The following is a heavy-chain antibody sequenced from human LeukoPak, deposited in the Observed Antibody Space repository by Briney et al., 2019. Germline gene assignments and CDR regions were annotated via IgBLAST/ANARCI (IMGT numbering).Heavy chain of an antibody. CDR3: AKDPALGRFAFQI. V-gene: IGHV3-53*01. Sequence: GGSLRLSCAASGFTVSNNYMSWVRQAPGEGLEWVSVIYSGGSTYYADSVKGRFTISRDNSKNTLYLQMNSLRAEDTAVYYCAKDPALGRFAFQIWGQGTMVTVSS. CDR2: IYSGGST. D-gene: IGHD1-26*01. CDR1: GFTVSNNY. J-gene: IGHJ3*02.